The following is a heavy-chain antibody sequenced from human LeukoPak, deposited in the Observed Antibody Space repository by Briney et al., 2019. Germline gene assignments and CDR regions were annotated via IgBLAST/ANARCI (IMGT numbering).Heavy chain of an antibody. Sequence: SETLSLTCSVHGHSISSYHWSSIRQPPGKGLGWNGSIYYSGSTNYNPSLKSRVTISVDTSKNQFSLKLSSVSAADTAVYYCARLGGSYRLGYFDYWGQGTLVTVSS. CDR2: IYYSGST. CDR1: GHSISSYH. CDR3: ARLGGSYRLGYFDY. J-gene: IGHJ4*02. V-gene: IGHV4-59*08. D-gene: IGHD1-26*01.